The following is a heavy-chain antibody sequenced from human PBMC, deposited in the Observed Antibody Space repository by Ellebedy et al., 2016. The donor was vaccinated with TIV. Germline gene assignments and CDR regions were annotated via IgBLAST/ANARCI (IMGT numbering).Heavy chain of an antibody. D-gene: IGHD2-2*01. J-gene: IGHJ5*02. CDR3: ARGVKGYQMLAYRWFDP. CDR1: GRSISGYY. CDR2: INHSGNT. V-gene: IGHV4-34*01. Sequence: MPSETLSLTCRVHGRSISGYYWSWIRQSPEKGLEWIGEINHSGNTNSNPSLRSRLTLSIDTSRDQFSLNLTSVTAADTAVYYCARGVKGYQMLAYRWFDPWGQGTLVTVSS.